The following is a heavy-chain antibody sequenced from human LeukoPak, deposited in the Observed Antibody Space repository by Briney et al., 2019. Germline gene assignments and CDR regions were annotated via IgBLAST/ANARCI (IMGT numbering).Heavy chain of an antibody. CDR3: VREGLSGTFAF. D-gene: IGHD1-26*01. Sequence: SVKVSCKASGGTFSSYAISWVRQAPGQGREWMGGIIPIFATANYAQKFQGRVTITTDESTNTAFMELSSLRSEDTAIYYCVREGLSGTFAFWGQGTLVTVSS. V-gene: IGHV1-69*05. J-gene: IGHJ4*02. CDR2: IIPIFATA. CDR1: GGTFSSYA.